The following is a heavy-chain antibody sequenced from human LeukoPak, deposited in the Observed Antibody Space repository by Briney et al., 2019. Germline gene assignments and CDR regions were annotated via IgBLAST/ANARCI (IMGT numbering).Heavy chain of an antibody. V-gene: IGHV1-8*02. D-gene: IGHD2-21*02. CDR1: GGTFSSYA. J-gene: IGHJ4*02. Sequence: ASVKVSCKASGGTFSSYAISWVRQAPGQGLEWMGWMNPNSGNTGYAQKFQGRVTMTRNTSISTAYMELSSLRSEDTAVYYCARALCGGDCYSLDYWGQGTLVTVSS. CDR2: MNPNSGNT. CDR3: ARALCGGDCYSLDY.